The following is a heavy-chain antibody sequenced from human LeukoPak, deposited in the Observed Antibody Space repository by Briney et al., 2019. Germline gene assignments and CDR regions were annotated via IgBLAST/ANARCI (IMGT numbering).Heavy chain of an antibody. V-gene: IGHV3-23*01. CDR2: LSGSGNRI. CDR3: AKVEKDWRLVGAIGTFDY. D-gene: IGHD1-26*01. CDR1: GFTFSSYA. J-gene: IGHJ4*02. Sequence: GGSLRLSCAASGFTFSSYAMSWVRQAPGKGLEWVSALSGSGNRIYYADSVKARFTISRDNSKNTVVLQMNSLRVEDTAVYYCAKVEKDWRLVGAIGTFDYWGRGTQVTVSS.